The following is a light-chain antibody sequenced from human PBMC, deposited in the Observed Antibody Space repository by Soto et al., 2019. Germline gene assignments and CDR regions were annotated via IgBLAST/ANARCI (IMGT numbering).Light chain of an antibody. Sequence: EIVMTQSPATLSVSPGERATLSCRASQSISGNLVWYQQKPGQAPRLLIYDASNRATGIPARFSGSGSGTDFTLTISRLDPEDFAVYYCQQYGTSPAWTFGQGTKVDIK. J-gene: IGKJ1*01. V-gene: IGKV3D-15*01. CDR1: QSISGN. CDR3: QQYGTSPAWT. CDR2: DAS.